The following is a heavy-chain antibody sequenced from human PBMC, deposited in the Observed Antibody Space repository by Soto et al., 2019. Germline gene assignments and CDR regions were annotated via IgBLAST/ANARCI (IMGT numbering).Heavy chain of an antibody. CDR2: IWYDGSNK. Sequence: QVQLVESGGGVVQPGRSLRLSCAASGFTFSSYGTHWVRQAPGKGVEWVAVIWYDGSNKYYADSVKGRFTISRDNSKYTLYLQMHSLRAEETAVYYCASDIAAAGTSYYYSGMDVWGQGTTVTVSS. J-gene: IGHJ6*02. V-gene: IGHV3-33*01. CDR3: ASDIAAAGTSYYYSGMDV. D-gene: IGHD6-13*01. CDR1: GFTFSSYG.